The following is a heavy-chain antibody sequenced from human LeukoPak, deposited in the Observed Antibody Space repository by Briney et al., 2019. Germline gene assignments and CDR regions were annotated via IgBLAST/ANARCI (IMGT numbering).Heavy chain of an antibody. CDR2: ISAYNGNT. V-gene: IGHV1-18*01. Sequence: ASVKVSRKASGYTFTSYGISWVRQAPGQGLEWMGWISAYNGNTNYAQKLQGRVTQTTDTSTSTAYMELRSLRSDDTAVYYCARGVVVPAATMTEFDYWGQGTLVTVSS. CDR1: GYTFTSYG. J-gene: IGHJ4*02. CDR3: ARGVVVPAATMTEFDY. D-gene: IGHD2-2*01.